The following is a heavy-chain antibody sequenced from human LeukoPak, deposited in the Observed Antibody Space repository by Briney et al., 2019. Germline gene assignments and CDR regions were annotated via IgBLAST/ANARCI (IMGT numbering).Heavy chain of an antibody. Sequence: ASVKVSCKASGYTFTGYYMHWVRQAPGQGLEWMGWINPNSGGTNYEQKFQGRVTMTRDTSISTAYMELSRLRSDDTAVYYCARDRYDSSGTLDYWGQGTLVTVSS. CDR3: ARDRYDSSGTLDY. D-gene: IGHD3-22*01. CDR2: INPNSGGT. V-gene: IGHV1-2*02. CDR1: GYTFTGYY. J-gene: IGHJ4*02.